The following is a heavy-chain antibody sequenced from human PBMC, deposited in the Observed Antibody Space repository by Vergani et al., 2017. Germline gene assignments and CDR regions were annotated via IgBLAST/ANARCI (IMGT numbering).Heavy chain of an antibody. CDR1: GGSISGGGYY. V-gene: IGHV4-31*03. CDR3: ARDRREYQLLRAPYYYYMDV. J-gene: IGHJ6*03. Sequence: QVRLQESGPGLLKPSQTLSLTCTVSGGSISGGGYYWNWIRQRPGKGLEWIGYIHNSGSTYYKPSLESRLTLSLDTSKNQFSLKLSSVTAADTAVYYCARDRREYQLLRAPYYYYMDVWGKGTTVTVSS. CDR2: IHNSGST. D-gene: IGHD2-2*01.